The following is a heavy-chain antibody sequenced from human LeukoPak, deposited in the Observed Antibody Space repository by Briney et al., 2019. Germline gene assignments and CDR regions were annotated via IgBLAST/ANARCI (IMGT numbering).Heavy chain of an antibody. V-gene: IGHV4-34*01. J-gene: IGHJ4*02. CDR3: ARLYYFDY. Sequence: SETLSLTYAVYGGSFSGYYWSWIRQPPGKGLEWIGEINHSGSTNYNPSLKSRVTISVDTSKNQFSLKLSSVTAADTAVYYCARLYYFDYWGQGTLVTVSS. CDR1: GGSFSGYY. CDR2: INHSGST.